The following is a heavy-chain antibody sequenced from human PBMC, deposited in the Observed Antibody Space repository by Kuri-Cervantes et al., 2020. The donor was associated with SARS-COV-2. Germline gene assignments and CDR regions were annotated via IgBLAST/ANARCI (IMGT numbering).Heavy chain of an antibody. CDR2: ISGSGGST. CDR1: GFTFSSYS. D-gene: IGHD3-16*01. CDR3: AKDQARYDYVWGSPDY. J-gene: IGHJ4*02. Sequence: GESLKISCATSGFTFSSYSMSWVRQAPGKGLEWVSAISGSGGSTYYTDSVKGRFTISRDNSKNTLYLQMNSLRAEDTAVYYCAKDQARYDYVWGSPDYWGQATLATVSS. V-gene: IGHV3-23*01.